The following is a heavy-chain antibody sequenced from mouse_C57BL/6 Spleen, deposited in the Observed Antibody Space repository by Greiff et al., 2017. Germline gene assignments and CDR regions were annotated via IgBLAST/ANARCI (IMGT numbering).Heavy chain of an antibody. CDR1: GYTFTSYW. CDR2: IDPSDSYT. V-gene: IGHV1-69*01. Sequence: QVQLQQPGAELVMPGASVKLSCKASGYTFTSYWMHWVKQRPGQGLEWIGEIDPSDSYTNYNQKLNGKSTLTVVKSASTAYMQLSSLTSEDSAVYYCARGDDGYYVGYWGQGTTLTVSS. D-gene: IGHD2-3*01. CDR3: ARGDDGYYVGY. J-gene: IGHJ2*01.